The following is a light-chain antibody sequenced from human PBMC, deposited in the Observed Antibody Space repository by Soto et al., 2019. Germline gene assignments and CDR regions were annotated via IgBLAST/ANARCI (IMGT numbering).Light chain of an antibody. CDR2: DVT. J-gene: IGLJ3*02. CDR3: SSYSSSSTLV. Sequence: QSALTQHASVSGSPGQSITISCTGTSSDVGGYNYVSWYQQHPGKVPKLMIYDVTNRPSGVSNRFSGSKSGNTASLTISGLQAEDEADYYCSSYSSSSTLVFGVGTKLTVL. V-gene: IGLV2-14*01. CDR1: SSDVGGYNY.